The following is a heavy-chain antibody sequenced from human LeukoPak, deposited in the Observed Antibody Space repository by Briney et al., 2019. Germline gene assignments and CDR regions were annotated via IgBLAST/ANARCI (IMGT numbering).Heavy chain of an antibody. CDR3: ASSQWASVANNY. CDR2: IKPDGREK. CDR1: GGSISSGGYY. D-gene: IGHD6-19*01. V-gene: IGHV3-7*01. J-gene: IGHJ4*02. Sequence: ETLSLTCTVSGGSISSGGYYWSWVRQAPGKGLEWVANIKPDGREKYYLDSVKGRFTISRDNAKNSLYLQMNSLRAEDTAVYYCASSQWASVANNYWGQGTLVTVSS.